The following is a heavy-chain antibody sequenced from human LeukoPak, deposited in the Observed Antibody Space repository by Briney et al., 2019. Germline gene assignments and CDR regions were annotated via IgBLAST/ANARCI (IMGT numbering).Heavy chain of an antibody. CDR3: ARLYWGTYRYVFDY. CDR2: IDWDDDK. D-gene: IGHD3-16*02. J-gene: IGHJ4*02. V-gene: IGHV2-70*11. CDR1: GFSLSTSGMC. Sequence: ESGPTLVKPTQTLTLTCIFSGFSLSTSGMCVNWIRQSPGKALEWLARIDWDDDKYYSTSLKARLTISKDTSKNQVVLTMTNMDPVDTATYYWARLYWGTYRYVFDYWGQGALVTVSS.